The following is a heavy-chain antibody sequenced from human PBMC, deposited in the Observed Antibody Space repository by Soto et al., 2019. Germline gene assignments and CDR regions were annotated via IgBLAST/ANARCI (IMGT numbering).Heavy chain of an antibody. J-gene: IGHJ4*02. Sequence: SETLSLTCTVSGGSISSGDYYWSWIRQPPGKGLEWIGYIYYSGSTYYNPSLKSRVTISVDTSKNQFSLKLSSVTAADTAVYYCARVPDCSSNSCLRGPGFNTFDYWRQGTLDTVSS. V-gene: IGHV4-30-4*08. D-gene: IGHD2-2*01. CDR2: IYYSGST. CDR1: GGSISSGDYY. CDR3: ARVPDCSSNSCLRGPGFNTFDY.